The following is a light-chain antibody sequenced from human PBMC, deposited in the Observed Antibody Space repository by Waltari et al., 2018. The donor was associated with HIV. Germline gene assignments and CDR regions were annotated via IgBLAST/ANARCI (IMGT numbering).Light chain of an antibody. V-gene: IGLV2-23*02. CDR2: EVS. J-gene: IGLJ3*02. CDR1: SSVFGSYTL. Sequence: QFALPQPPPVPGSLGKSLTIPCPGPSSVFGSYTLVSWYQQHPGKAPKLMIYEVSKRPSGVSNRFSGSKSGNTASLTISGLQAEDEADYYCCSYAGSNTWVFGGGTKLTVL. CDR3: CSYAGSNTWV.